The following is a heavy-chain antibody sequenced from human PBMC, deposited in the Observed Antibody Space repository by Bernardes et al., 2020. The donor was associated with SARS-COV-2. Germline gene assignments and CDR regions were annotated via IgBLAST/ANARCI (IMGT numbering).Heavy chain of an antibody. D-gene: IGHD3-16*01. CDR3: ARALGKGGAF. Sequence: WGTLRLSCAASGFTLSNYTMNWVRKAPGKGLEWVASISSTGSYIHYAASVKGRFTISRDNVKNSVYLQMNSMRAEDTALYFCARALGKGGAFWGQGTRVTVSS. CDR2: ISSTGSYI. CDR1: GFTLSNYT. J-gene: IGHJ4*02. V-gene: IGHV3-21*06.